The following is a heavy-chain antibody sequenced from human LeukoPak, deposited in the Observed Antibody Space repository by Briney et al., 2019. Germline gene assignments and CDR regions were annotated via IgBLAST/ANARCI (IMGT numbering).Heavy chain of an antibody. CDR3: ARDAGNIVVVPAAIVL. V-gene: IGHV1-2*02. D-gene: IGHD2-2*01. CDR2: INPNSGGT. J-gene: IGHJ4*02. CDR1: GYTFTGYY. Sequence: ASVTVSCKASGYTFTGYYMHWVRQAPGQGLEWMGWINPNSGGTNYAQKFQGRVTMTRDTSISTAYMELSRLRSDDTAVYYCARDAGNIVVVPAAIVLWGQGTLVTVSS.